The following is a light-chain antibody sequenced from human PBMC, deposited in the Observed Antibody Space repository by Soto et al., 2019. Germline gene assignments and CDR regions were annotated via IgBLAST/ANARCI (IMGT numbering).Light chain of an antibody. V-gene: IGLV2-14*01. CDR3: SSYTSSSTLPYV. J-gene: IGLJ1*01. Sequence: QSLPIIKNGTSSDVGGYNYVSWYQQHPGKAPKLMIYEVSNRPSGVSNRFSGSKSGNTASLTISGLQAEDEADYYCSSYTSSSTLPYVFGIGHKATV. CDR1: SSDVGGYNY. CDR2: EVS.